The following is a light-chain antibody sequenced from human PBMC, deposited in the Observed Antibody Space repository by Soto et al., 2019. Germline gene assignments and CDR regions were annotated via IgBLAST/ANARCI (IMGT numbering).Light chain of an antibody. CDR3: SSFTSRHTYV. CDR2: DVR. Sequence: LAQPASVSGSPGQSITISCTGTSSDVGAYNYVSWYQQNPGKAPKLLIYDVRYRPSGVSNRFSCSKSGNTAYLIISGLQAEDEADYYCSSFTSRHTYVFGSGTKVTVL. J-gene: IGLJ1*01. CDR1: SSDVGAYNY. V-gene: IGLV2-14*01.